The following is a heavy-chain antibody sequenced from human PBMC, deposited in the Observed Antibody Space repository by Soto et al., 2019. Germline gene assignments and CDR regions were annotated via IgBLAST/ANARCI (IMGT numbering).Heavy chain of an antibody. CDR3: ARDLWVRGYCSGGTCYSAFDI. CDR2: ISSSGSTI. CDR1: GFTFSDYY. V-gene: IGHV3-11*01. Sequence: GGSLRLSCAASGFTFSDYYMSWIRQAPGKGLEWVSYISSSGSTIYYADSVKGRFTISRDNAKNSLYLQMNSLRAEDTAVYYCARDLWVRGYCSGGTCYSAFDIWGQGTMLTVSS. D-gene: IGHD2-15*01. J-gene: IGHJ3*02.